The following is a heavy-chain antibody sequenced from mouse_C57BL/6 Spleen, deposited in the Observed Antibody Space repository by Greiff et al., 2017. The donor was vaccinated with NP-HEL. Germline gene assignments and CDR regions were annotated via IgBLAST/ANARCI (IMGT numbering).Heavy chain of an antibody. D-gene: IGHD1-1*01. V-gene: IGHV5-4*01. CDR2: ISDGGSYT. CDR1: GFTFSSYA. Sequence: EVMLVESGGGLVKPGGSLKLSCAASGFTFSSYAMSWVRQTPEKRLEWVATISDGGSYTYYPDNVKGRFTISRDNAKNNLYLQMSHLKSEDTAMYYCARETLITTVVAPFAYWGQGTLVTVSA. J-gene: IGHJ3*01. CDR3: ARETLITTVVAPFAY.